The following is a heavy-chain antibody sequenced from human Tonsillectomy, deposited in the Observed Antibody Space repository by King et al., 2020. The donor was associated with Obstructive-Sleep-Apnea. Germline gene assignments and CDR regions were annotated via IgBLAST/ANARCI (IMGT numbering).Heavy chain of an antibody. D-gene: IGHD6-13*01. CDR2: IVPCDSYT. CDR3: ARPRGSSRYYFYGLNV. V-gene: IGHV5-10-1*03. Sequence: VQLVESGAEVKKPGESLRISCKGSGYSFPNYWLTWVRQMPGKVLEWMGRIVPCDSYTNYSPSFQGHVTISADKSINTAYLQWGSLKASDTAIYYCARPRGSSRYYFYGLNVWGQGTTVTVSS. J-gene: IGHJ6*02. CDR1: GYSFPNYW.